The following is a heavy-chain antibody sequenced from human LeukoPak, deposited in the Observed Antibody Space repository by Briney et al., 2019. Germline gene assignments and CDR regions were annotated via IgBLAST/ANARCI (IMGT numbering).Heavy chain of an antibody. D-gene: IGHD3-10*01. CDR2: IYPGDSDT. V-gene: IGHV5-51*01. J-gene: IGHJ5*02. CDR3: ARRLVVLWFGELHQPNNWFDP. CDR1: GYSFTSYW. Sequence: GESLKFSCKGSGYSFTSYWIGWVRQMPGKGLEWMGIIYPGDSDTRYSPSFQGQVTISADKSISTAYLQWSSLKASDTAMYYCARRLVVLWFGELHQPNNWFDPWGQGTLVTVSS.